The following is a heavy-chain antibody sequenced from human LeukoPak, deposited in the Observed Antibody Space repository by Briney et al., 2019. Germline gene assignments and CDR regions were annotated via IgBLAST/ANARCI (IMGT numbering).Heavy chain of an antibody. Sequence: GGSLRLSCAASGFTFSSYGMHGVRQAPGKGLEWVAFIRYDGGNKYYADSVKGRFTISRDNSKNTLYLQMNSLRAEDTAVYYCAKDRTTGATWGSFHIWGQGTMVTVSS. CDR1: GFTFSSYG. D-gene: IGHD1-1*01. CDR2: IRYDGGNK. V-gene: IGHV3-30*02. CDR3: AKDRTTGATWGSFHI. J-gene: IGHJ3*02.